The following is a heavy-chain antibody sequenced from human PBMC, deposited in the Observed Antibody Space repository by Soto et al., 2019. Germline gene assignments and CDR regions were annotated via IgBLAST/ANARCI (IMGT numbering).Heavy chain of an antibody. J-gene: IGHJ4*02. CDR2: IYFDGTT. V-gene: IGHV4-34*01. D-gene: IGHD2-15*01. Sequence: PSETLSLTCAVYGGSFSGYYWGWIRQPPGKGLEWIGSIYFDGTTHYNPSLKSRVTISVDPSKNQFSLTLSPVTAADTAVYYCAVGQYLAWSPYWGQGALVTVSS. CDR3: AVGQYLAWSPY. CDR1: GGSFSGYY.